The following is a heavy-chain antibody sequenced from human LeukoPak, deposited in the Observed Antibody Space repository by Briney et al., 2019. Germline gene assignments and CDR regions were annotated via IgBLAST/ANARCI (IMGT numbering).Heavy chain of an antibody. Sequence: SETLSLTCTVSGGSISSSSYYWGWIRQPPGKGLEWIGSIYYSGSTYYNPSLKSRVTISVDTSKNQFSLKLSSVTAADTAVYYCARDCFDCSVDYWGQGTLVTVSS. CDR3: ARDCFDCSVDY. V-gene: IGHV4-39*07. J-gene: IGHJ4*02. D-gene: IGHD3-9*01. CDR2: IYYSGST. CDR1: GGSISSSSYY.